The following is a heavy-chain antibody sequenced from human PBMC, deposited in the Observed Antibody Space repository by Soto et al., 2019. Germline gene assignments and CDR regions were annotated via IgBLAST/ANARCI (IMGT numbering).Heavy chain of an antibody. Sequence: ASVKVSCKASGYTFTSYGISWVRQAPGQGLEWMGWISAYNGNTNYAQKLQGRVTMTTDTSTSTAYMELRSLRSDDTAVYYCARDCTEGSGPPSCLYYYYGMDVWGQGTTVTVSS. CDR1: GYTFTSYG. V-gene: IGHV1-18*01. CDR3: ARDCTEGSGPPSCLYYYYGMDV. D-gene: IGHD3-10*01. J-gene: IGHJ6*02. CDR2: ISAYNGNT.